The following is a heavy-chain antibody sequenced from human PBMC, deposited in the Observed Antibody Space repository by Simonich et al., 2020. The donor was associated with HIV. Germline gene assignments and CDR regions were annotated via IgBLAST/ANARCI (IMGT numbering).Heavy chain of an antibody. CDR2: SNSDGSST. Sequence: EVQLVESGGGLVKPGGSLRLSCAASGFTFSSYWMHWVRQSPGKGVGVVARSNSDGSSTSYADSVKGRFTISRDNAKNTLYLQMNSLRAEDTAVYYCARWGGATTVYYYGMDVWGQGTTVTVSS. J-gene: IGHJ6*02. CDR3: ARWGGATTVYYYGMDV. V-gene: IGHV3-74*01. CDR1: GFTFSSYW. D-gene: IGHD1-26*01.